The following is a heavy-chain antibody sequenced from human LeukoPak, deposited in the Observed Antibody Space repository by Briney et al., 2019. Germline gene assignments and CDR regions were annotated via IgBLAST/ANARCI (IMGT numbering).Heavy chain of an antibody. Sequence: GGSLRLSCAASGFTFSNYWMHWVRQAPGKGLVWVSRISSDESFTSYADSVKGRFTISRDNAKNTLFLQMNGLRAEDTAVYYCARVSLSSGCLSNWGQGTLVTVSS. J-gene: IGHJ4*02. CDR3: ARVSLSSGCLSN. CDR2: ISSDESFT. V-gene: IGHV3-74*01. D-gene: IGHD6-19*01. CDR1: GFTFSNYW.